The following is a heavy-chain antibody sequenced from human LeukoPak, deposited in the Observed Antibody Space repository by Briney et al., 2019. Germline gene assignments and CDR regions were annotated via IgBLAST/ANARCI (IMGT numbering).Heavy chain of an antibody. CDR2: ISNDGSKK. CDR1: GFTFSSYA. V-gene: IGHV3-30*04. CDR3: AKDRYSYAFEYSDS. D-gene: IGHD5-18*01. J-gene: IGHJ4*02. Sequence: GGSLRLSCAASGFTFSSYAMHWVRQAPGKGLDWVAVISNDGSKKYYADSVKGRFTISRDNSKNTLSLQVSSLRAEDTAVYYCAKDRYSYAFEYSDSWGQGTLVTVSS.